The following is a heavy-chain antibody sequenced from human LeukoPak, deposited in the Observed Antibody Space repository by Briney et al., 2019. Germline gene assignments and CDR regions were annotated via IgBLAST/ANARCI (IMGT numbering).Heavy chain of an antibody. CDR2: IYPGNSDT. D-gene: IGHD3-22*01. CDR3: ARRDSSGYYQVY. J-gene: IGHJ4*02. Sequence: GESLKISCKGSGYSFTVYWIGWVRQMPGKGLEWMAIIYPGNSDTRYSPSFQGQVTISGDKSINTAYLQWSSLKASDTAMYYCARRDSSGYYQVYWGQGTLVTVSS. V-gene: IGHV5-51*01. CDR1: GYSFTVYW.